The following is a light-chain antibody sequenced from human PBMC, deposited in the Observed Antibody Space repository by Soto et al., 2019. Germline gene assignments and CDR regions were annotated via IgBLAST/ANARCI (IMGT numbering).Light chain of an antibody. CDR1: QGISSW. CDR3: QQLYSYPFT. CDR2: HAS. J-gene: IGKJ3*01. V-gene: IGKV1-12*01. Sequence: DIQMTQSPSSVSASVGDRVTITCRASQGISSWLAWYQQKPGKAPSLLIYHASTLQSGVPSRFSGSQSGTEFTLTISSLQPEDFATYYCQQLYSYPFTFGPGTKVDVK.